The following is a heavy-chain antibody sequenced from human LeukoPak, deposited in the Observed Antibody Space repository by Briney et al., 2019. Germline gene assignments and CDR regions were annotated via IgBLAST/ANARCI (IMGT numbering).Heavy chain of an antibody. CDR3: AKDAWGSGRHSYMDV. CDR1: GFTLSSYW. D-gene: IGHD3-10*01. CDR2: IKQDGSEK. Sequence: GGSLRLSCAASGFTLSSYWMSWVRQAPGKGLEWVANIKQDGSEKYYVDSVKGRFTISRDNAKNSLYLQMNSLRAEDTALYYCAKDAWGSGRHSYMDVWGKGTTVTISS. V-gene: IGHV3-7*03. J-gene: IGHJ6*03.